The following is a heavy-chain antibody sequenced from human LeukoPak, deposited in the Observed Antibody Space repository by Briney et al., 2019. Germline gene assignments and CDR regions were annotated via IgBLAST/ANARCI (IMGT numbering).Heavy chain of an antibody. CDR2: IKQDGSEK. Sequence: GGSLRLSCAASGFTFSSYWMSWVRQAPGKGLEWVANIKQDGSEKYYVDSVKGRFTISRDNAKNTLYLQMNSLRAEDTAVYYCARDFEYYGSGGPDAFDIWGQGTMVTVSS. V-gene: IGHV3-7*01. J-gene: IGHJ3*02. D-gene: IGHD3-10*01. CDR3: ARDFEYYGSGGPDAFDI. CDR1: GFTFSSYW.